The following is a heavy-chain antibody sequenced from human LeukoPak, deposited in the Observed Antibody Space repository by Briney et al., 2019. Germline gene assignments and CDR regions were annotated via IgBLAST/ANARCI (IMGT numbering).Heavy chain of an antibody. CDR1: GFTFSTYI. Sequence: TGGSLRLSCAAFGFTFSTYIMNWVRQAPGKGLEWLSYISSGSSTIHYADSVKGRFTISRDNAKNSLYLQMNSLRDEDTAVYYCARDYGYSSSFDYWGQGTLVTVSS. V-gene: IGHV3-48*02. CDR3: ARDYGYSSSFDY. CDR2: ISSGSSTI. D-gene: IGHD6-19*01. J-gene: IGHJ4*02.